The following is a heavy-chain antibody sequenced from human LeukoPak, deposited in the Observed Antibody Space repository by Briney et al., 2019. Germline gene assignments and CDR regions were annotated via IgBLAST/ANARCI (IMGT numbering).Heavy chain of an antibody. CDR2: MSGSGGSI. Sequence: PGGSLRLSCAASGFTFSNYAMTWVRQAPGKGLEWVSAMSGSGGSIHYADSVKGRFTISRDNSKNTLYLQMNSLRAKDTAIYYCAKDWKCGYWGQGTLVTVSS. D-gene: IGHD1-1*01. J-gene: IGHJ4*02. CDR3: AKDWKCGY. CDR1: GFTFSNYA. V-gene: IGHV3-23*01.